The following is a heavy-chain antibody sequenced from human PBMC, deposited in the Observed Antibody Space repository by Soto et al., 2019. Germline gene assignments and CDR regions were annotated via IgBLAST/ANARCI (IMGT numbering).Heavy chain of an antibody. CDR2: INHSGST. V-gene: IGHV4-34*01. CDR3: AREDYYYDSSGYWPQGFDI. Sequence: PSETLSLTCAVYGGSFSGYYWSWIRQPPGKGLEWIGEINHSGSTNYNPSLKSRVTISVDTSKNQFSLKLSSVTAADTAVYYCAREDYYYDSSGYWPQGFDIWGQGTMVTVSS. J-gene: IGHJ3*02. CDR1: GGSFSGYY. D-gene: IGHD3-22*01.